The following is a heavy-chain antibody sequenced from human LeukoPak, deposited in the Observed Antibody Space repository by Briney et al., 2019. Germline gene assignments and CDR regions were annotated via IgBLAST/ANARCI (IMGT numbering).Heavy chain of an antibody. J-gene: IGHJ5*02. Sequence: SETLSLTCTVSGGSISSSSYYWGWIRQPPGKGLEWIGSIYYSGSTYYNPSLKSRVTISVDTSKNQFSLKLSSVTAADTAVYYCARLGLWSHETARFDPWGQGTLVTVSS. D-gene: IGHD5-18*01. CDR3: ARLGLWSHETARFDP. CDR2: IYYSGST. V-gene: IGHV4-39*01. CDR1: GGSISSSSYY.